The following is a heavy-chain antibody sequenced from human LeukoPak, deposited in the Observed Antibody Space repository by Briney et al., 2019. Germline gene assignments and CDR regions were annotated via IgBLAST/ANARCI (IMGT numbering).Heavy chain of an antibody. J-gene: IGHJ4*02. V-gene: IGHV4-39*01. CDR3: ARGAFSGSYYQYYFDY. CDR1: GGPISSSSYY. Sequence: SETLSLTCTVSGGPISSSSYYWGWIRQPPGKGLEWIGSIYYSGSTYYNPSLKSRVTISVDTSKNQFSLKLSSVTAADTAVYYCARGAFSGSYYQYYFDYWGQGTLVTVSS. CDR2: IYYSGST. D-gene: IGHD3-10*01.